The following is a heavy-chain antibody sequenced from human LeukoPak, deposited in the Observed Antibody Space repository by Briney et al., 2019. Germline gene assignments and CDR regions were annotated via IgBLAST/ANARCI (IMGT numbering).Heavy chain of an antibody. CDR2: IYHSGST. V-gene: IGHV4-30-2*01. CDR1: GGSISSGGYY. CDR3: ARSLYSSSWYVDY. D-gene: IGHD6-13*01. Sequence: SETLSLTCTVSGGSISSGGYYWSSIRQPPEKGLEWIGYIYHSGSTYYNPSLKSRVTISVDRSKNQFSLKLSSVTAADTAVYYCARSLYSSSWYVDYWGQGTLVTVSS. J-gene: IGHJ4*02.